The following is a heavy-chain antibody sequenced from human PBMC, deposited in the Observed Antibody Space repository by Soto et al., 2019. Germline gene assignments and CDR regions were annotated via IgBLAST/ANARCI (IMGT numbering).Heavy chain of an antibody. CDR2: ISSSSSTI. V-gene: IGHV3-48*02. CDR3: ARSQAHIVVVTAQLFDY. D-gene: IGHD2-21*02. CDR1: GFTFSSYS. J-gene: IGHJ4*02. Sequence: GGSLRLSCAASGFTFSSYSMNWVRQAPGKGLEWVSYISSSSSTIYYADSVKGRFTISRDNAKNSLYLQMNSLRDEDTAVYYCARSQAHIVVVTAQLFDYWGQGTLVTVSS.